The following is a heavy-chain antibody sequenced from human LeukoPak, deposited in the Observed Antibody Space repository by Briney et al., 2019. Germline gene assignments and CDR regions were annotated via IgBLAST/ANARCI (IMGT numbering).Heavy chain of an antibody. J-gene: IGHJ5*02. V-gene: IGHV4-59*01. Sequence: SETLSLTCTVSGGSISSYYWSWIRQPPRKGLEWIGYIYYSGSTNYNPSLKSRVTISVDTSKNQFSLKLSSVTAADTAVYYCARDGAVGATRWFDPWGQGTLVTVSS. CDR1: GGSISSYY. D-gene: IGHD1-26*01. CDR3: ARDGAVGATRWFDP. CDR2: IYYSGST.